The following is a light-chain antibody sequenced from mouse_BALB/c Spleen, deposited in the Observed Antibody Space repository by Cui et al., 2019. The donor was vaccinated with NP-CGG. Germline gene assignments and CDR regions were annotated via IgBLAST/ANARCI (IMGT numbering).Light chain of an antibody. Sequence: QAIVTQESALTTSPGETDTTTCRSITGAVKTSNYPNWVQEKPDHLFTGLIGGTNNRAPGVPARFSGSLIGDKAALTITGAQTEDEAIYFCALWYSNHWVFGGGTKLTVL. J-gene: IGLJ1*01. V-gene: IGLV1*01. CDR1: TGAVKTSNY. CDR2: GTN. CDR3: ALWYSNHWV.